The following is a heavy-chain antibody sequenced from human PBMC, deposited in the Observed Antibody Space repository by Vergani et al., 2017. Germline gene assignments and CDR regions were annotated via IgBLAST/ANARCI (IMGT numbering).Heavy chain of an antibody. CDR1: GGTFSSYA. V-gene: IGHV1-69*11. CDR2: IIPILGTA. CDR3: AGDPWIQLDHWFDP. Sequence: QVQLVQSGAEVKKPGSSVKVSCKASGGTFSSYAISWVRQAPGQGLEWMGRIIPILGTANYAQKFQGRVTITADESTSTAYMELSSLRSEDTAVYYCAGDPWIQLDHWFDPWGQGTLVTVSS. J-gene: IGHJ5*02. D-gene: IGHD5-18*01.